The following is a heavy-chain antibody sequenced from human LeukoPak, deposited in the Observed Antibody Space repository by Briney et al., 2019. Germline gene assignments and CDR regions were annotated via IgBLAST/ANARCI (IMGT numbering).Heavy chain of an antibody. J-gene: IGHJ4*02. D-gene: IGHD4-23*01. V-gene: IGHV3-53*01. Sequence: PGGSLRLSCAASGLSVSSYYVTWVRQAPGKGLEWVSAIYTAQSTNYADSVKGRFTISRDTSKNIVFLQMNNLRAADTAVYYCARLADYGGVSGPHYFDSWGQGTLVTVSS. CDR1: GLSVSSYY. CDR3: ARLADYGGVSGPHYFDS. CDR2: IYTAQST.